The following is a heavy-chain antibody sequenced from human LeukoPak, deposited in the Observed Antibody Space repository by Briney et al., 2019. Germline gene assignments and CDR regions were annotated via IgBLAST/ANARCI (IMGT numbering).Heavy chain of an antibody. CDR2: ISGSGGTT. CDR3: ARGYYDFWSGHFYYYYGMDV. V-gene: IGHV3-23*01. Sequence: GGSLRLSCAASGFTFNTYAMSWVRQAPGKGLEWVSGISGSGGTTYYADSVKGRYTISRDKSKNTLDLQMNSLRAEDTAVYYCARGYYDFWSGHFYYYYGMDVWGQGTTVTVSS. CDR1: GFTFNTYA. J-gene: IGHJ6*02. D-gene: IGHD3-3*01.